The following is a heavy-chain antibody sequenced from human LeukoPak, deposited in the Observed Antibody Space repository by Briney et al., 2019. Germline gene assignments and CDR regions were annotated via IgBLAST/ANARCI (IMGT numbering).Heavy chain of an antibody. Sequence: GGSLRLSCAASGFSFSSYWMHWVRQAPGKGLVWVSRINSDGSSTSYADSVKGRFTISRDNSKNTLYLQMNSLRAEDTAVYYCARNPYGSGSYNPLDYWGQGTLVTVSS. V-gene: IGHV3-74*01. D-gene: IGHD3-10*01. CDR1: GFSFSSYW. CDR3: ARNPYGSGSYNPLDY. CDR2: INSDGSST. J-gene: IGHJ4*02.